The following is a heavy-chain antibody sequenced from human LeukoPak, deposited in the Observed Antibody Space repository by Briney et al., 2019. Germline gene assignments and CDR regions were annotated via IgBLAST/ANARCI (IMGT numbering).Heavy chain of an antibody. J-gene: IGHJ4*02. Sequence: GASVKVSCKASGYTFTSYDINWVRQATGQGLEWMGWMNPNSGNTGYAQKLQGRVTMTTDTSTSTAYMELRSLRSDDTAVYYCARDYEGYDYVWGSYRSPRFDYWGQGTPVTVSS. CDR3: ARDYEGYDYVWGSYRSPRFDY. CDR1: GYTFTSYD. V-gene: IGHV1-8*01. D-gene: IGHD3-16*02. CDR2: MNPNSGNT.